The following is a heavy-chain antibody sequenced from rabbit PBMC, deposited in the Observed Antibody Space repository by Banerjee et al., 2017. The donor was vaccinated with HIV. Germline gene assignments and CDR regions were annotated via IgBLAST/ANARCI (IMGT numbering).Heavy chain of an antibody. Sequence: QSLEESGGDLVKPGASLTLTCTASGFSFSSSYHICWVRQAPGKGLEWIACIDGGSGGSTYYASWAKGRFTISKTSSTTVTLQMTSLTAADTATYFCARDIYGAGYALRLWGQGTLVTVS. D-gene: IGHD6-1*01. CDR3: ARDIYGAGYALRL. J-gene: IGHJ4*01. CDR2: IDGGSGGST. V-gene: IGHV1S40*01. CDR1: GFSFSSSYH.